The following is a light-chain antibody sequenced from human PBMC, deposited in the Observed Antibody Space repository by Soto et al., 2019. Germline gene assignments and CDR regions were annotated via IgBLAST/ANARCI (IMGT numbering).Light chain of an antibody. V-gene: IGKV3-15*01. Sequence: EMVMTQSPATLSVSPGERATLSCRASQSVSSNLAWYQKKPGQAPRLLSYGAYTRATGIPARFSGAGSGTEFTLTISSLQAEDFAVYYCQQYNSWPPITFGQGTKVDI. J-gene: IGKJ1*01. CDR2: GAY. CDR1: QSVSSN. CDR3: QQYNSWPPIT.